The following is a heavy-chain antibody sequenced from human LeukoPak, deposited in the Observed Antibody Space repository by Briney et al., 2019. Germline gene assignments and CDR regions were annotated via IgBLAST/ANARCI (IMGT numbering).Heavy chain of an antibody. V-gene: IGHV1-8*01. J-gene: IGHJ6*02. CDR1: GYTFTSYD. Sequence: ASVKVSCKATGYTFTSYDINWVRQATGQGLEWMGWMNPNSGNTGYAQKFQGRVTMTRNTSISTAYMELGSLRSEDTAVYYCAGPFYGDYGYYYYYGMDVWGQGTTVTVSS. CDR3: AGPFYGDYGYYYYYGMDV. D-gene: IGHD4-17*01. CDR2: MNPNSGNT.